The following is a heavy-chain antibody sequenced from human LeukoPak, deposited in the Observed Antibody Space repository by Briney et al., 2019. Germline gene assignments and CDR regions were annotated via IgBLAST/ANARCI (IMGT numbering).Heavy chain of an antibody. V-gene: IGHV1-3*01. J-gene: IGHJ4*02. D-gene: IGHD4-17*01. CDR2: INAGNDNT. Sequence: ASVKVSCKASGYTFTSYAMHWVRQAPGQRLEWMGWINAGNDNTKYSQKFQGRVTITRDTSASTAYMELSSLRSEDTAVYYCARSLHGDYTLYYLDYWGQGTLVTVSS. CDR1: GYTFTSYA. CDR3: ARSLHGDYTLYYLDY.